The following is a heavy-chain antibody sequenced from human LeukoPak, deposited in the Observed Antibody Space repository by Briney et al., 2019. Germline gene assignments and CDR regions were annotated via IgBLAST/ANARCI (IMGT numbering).Heavy chain of an antibody. D-gene: IGHD5-18*01. CDR3: ARAVVSIQLWSRGYYFDY. J-gene: IGHJ4*02. Sequence: ASVKVSCKASGFTFTGYYMHWVRQAPGQGLEWMGWINPNSGGTNYAQKFQGRVTMTRDTSISTAYMELSRLRSDDTAVYYCARAVVSIQLWSRGYYFDYWGQGTLVTVSS. V-gene: IGHV1-2*02. CDR2: INPNSGGT. CDR1: GFTFTGYY.